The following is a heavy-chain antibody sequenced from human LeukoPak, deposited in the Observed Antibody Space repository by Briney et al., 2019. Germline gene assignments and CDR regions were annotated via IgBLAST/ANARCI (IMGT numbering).Heavy chain of an antibody. Sequence: GASVKVSCKASGYTFTSYAMHWVRQAPGQRLEWMGWINAGNGNTKYSQKFQGRVTITRDTSASTAYMELSSLRSEDTAVYYCARSGYSSSWYYYYYGMDVWGQGTTVTVSS. CDR2: INAGNGNT. CDR3: ARSGYSSSWYYYYYGMDV. CDR1: GYTFTSYA. V-gene: IGHV1-3*01. J-gene: IGHJ6*02. D-gene: IGHD6-13*01.